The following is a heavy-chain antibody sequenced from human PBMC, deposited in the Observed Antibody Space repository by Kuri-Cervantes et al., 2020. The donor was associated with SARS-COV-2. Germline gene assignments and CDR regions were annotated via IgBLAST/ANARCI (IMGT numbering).Heavy chain of an antibody. CDR1: GFTFSSYG. CDR2: ISYDGSNK. Sequence: GSLRLSCAASGFTFSSYGMHWVRQAPGKGLEWVAVISYDGSNKYYADSVKGRFTISRDNSKNTLYLQMNSLRAEDTAVYYCAKAITYYYDSSGSSPFDYWGQGTLVTVSS. D-gene: IGHD3-22*01. V-gene: IGHV3-30*18. CDR3: AKAITYYYDSSGSSPFDY. J-gene: IGHJ4*02.